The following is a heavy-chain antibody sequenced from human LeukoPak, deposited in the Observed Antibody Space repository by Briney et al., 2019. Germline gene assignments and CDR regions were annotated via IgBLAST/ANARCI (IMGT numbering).Heavy chain of an antibody. V-gene: IGHV3-21*04. CDR2: ISTSSSYI. CDR3: ARDSGSYRTFDY. CDR1: GFTFSSYN. Sequence: PGGSLRLSCAASGFTFSSYNMNWVRRAPGKGLEWVSSISTSSSYIYYADSVRGRFTISRDNAKNSLYLQMNSLRAEDTALYYCARDSGSYRTFDYWGQGTLVTVSS. J-gene: IGHJ4*02. D-gene: IGHD1-26*01.